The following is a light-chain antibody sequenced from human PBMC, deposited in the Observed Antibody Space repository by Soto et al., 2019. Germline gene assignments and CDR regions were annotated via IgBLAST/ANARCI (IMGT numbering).Light chain of an antibody. V-gene: IGKV3D-15*03. CDR3: HQRQSWPRT. Sequence: EIVMTQSPATLSVSPGARATLSCRASQSVGSDLAWYQHRPGQAPRLLIYQTSIRAAGIPARFSASGSGTDFTLTISDVQPEDFALYYCHQRQSWPRTFGQGTKVDIK. CDR1: QSVGSD. CDR2: QTS. J-gene: IGKJ1*01.